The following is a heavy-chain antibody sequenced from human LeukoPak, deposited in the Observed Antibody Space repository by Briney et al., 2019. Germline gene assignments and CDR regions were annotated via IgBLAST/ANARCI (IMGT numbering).Heavy chain of an antibody. V-gene: IGHV1-58*01. CDR1: GFTFTSSA. D-gene: IGHD3-22*01. Sequence: SVKVSCKASGFTFTSSAVQWVRQARGQRLEWIGWIVVGSGNTNYAQKFQERVTITRDMSTSTAYVELSSLRSEDTAVYYCAAGLGESSGYYYVFGLSWGQGTLVAVSS. CDR2: IVVGSGNT. CDR3: AAGLGESSGYYYVFGLS. J-gene: IGHJ4*02.